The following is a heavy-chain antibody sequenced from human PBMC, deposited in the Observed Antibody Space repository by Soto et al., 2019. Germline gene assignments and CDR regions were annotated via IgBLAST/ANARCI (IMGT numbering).Heavy chain of an antibody. CDR2: ISGSGGST. CDR3: AKDRPIVVVVAATERGGMDV. CDR1: GFTFSSYA. Sequence: EVQLLESGGGLVQPGGSLRLSCAASGFTFSSYAMSWVRQAPGKGLEWVSAISGSGGSTYCADSVKGRFTISRDNSKNTLYLQMNSRRAEDTAVYYCAKDRPIVVVVAATERGGMDVWGQGTTVTVSS. D-gene: IGHD2-15*01. J-gene: IGHJ6*02. V-gene: IGHV3-23*01.